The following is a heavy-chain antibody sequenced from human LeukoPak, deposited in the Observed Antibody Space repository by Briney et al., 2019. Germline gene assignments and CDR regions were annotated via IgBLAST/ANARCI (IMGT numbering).Heavy chain of an antibody. CDR1: GFTFDDYG. Sequence: EGSLRLSCAASGFTFDDYGMSWVRQAPGKGLEWVSGISWNGGSTAYADSVKGRFTISRDNAKNSLYLQMNSLRAEDTALYHCARGYYNSGFDYWGQGTLVTVSS. J-gene: IGHJ4*02. CDR2: ISWNGGST. V-gene: IGHV3-20*01. CDR3: ARGYYNSGFDY. D-gene: IGHD3-10*01.